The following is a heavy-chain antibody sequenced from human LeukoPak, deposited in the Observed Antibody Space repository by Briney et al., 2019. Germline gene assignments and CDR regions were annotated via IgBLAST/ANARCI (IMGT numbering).Heavy chain of an antibody. CDR3: IKAMDV. CDR1: GFTFSNYC. V-gene: IGHV3-7*01. Sequence: GGSVRLSCAASGFTFSNYCMNWVRQAPGKGLEWVANINQDGGEIHYVGSVKGRFTISRDNAKNSVFLQMNSLRAEDTAVYYCIKAMDVWGQGTTVTVSS. CDR2: INQDGGEI. J-gene: IGHJ6*02.